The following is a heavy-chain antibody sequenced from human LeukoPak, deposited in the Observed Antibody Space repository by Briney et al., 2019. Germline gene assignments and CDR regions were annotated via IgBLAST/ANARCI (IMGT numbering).Heavy chain of an antibody. J-gene: IGHJ6*03. V-gene: IGHV4-61*01. CDR3: ARGVEMATSYYYYYYMDV. Sequence: SETLSLTCTVSGGSILSSSYYWSWIRQPPGKGLEWIGYIYYSGSTNYNPSLKSRVTISVDTSKNQFSLKLSSVTAADTAVYYCARGVEMATSYYYYYYMDVWGKGTTVTVSS. CDR1: GGSILSSSYY. D-gene: IGHD5-24*01. CDR2: IYYSGST.